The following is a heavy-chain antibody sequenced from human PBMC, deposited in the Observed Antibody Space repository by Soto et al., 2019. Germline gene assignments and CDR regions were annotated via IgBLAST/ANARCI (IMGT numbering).Heavy chain of an antibody. CDR2: IYYSGST. CDR1: GGSISSGGYY. J-gene: IGHJ4*02. Sequence: SETLSLTCTVSGGSISSGGYYWSWIRQHPGKGLEWIGYIYYSGSTYYNPSLKSRVTISVDTSKNQFSLKLSSVTAADTAVYYCARATTFIAALDYWGQGTLVTVSS. D-gene: IGHD3-16*02. V-gene: IGHV4-31*03. CDR3: ARATTFIAALDY.